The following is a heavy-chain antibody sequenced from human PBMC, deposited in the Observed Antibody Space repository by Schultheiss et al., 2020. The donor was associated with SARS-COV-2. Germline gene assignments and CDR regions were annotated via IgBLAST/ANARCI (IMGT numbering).Heavy chain of an antibody. CDR1: GGSISSSSYY. J-gene: IGHJ3*02. CDR3: ASAAVDAFDI. D-gene: IGHD6-13*01. CDR2: IYYSGST. Sequence: SETLSLTCTVSGGSISSSSYYWGWIRQPPGKGLEWIVSIYYSGSTYYNPSLKSRVTISVDRSKNQFSLKLSSVTAADTAVYYCASAAVDAFDIWGQGTMVTVSS. V-gene: IGHV4-39*07.